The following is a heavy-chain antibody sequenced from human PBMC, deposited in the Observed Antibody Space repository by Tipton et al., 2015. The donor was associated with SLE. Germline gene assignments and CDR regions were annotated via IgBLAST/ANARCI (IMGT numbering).Heavy chain of an antibody. J-gene: IGHJ4*02. CDR3: AGLQLTMAGD. D-gene: IGHD5-24*01. CDR2: ISSSSTYI. Sequence: SLRLSCAASGFTFSIYSMNWVRQAPGKGLEWVSSISSSSTYIYYADSVKGRFTMSRDDAKNSLYLQMNSLRAEDTAVYYCAGLQLTMAGDWGQGTLVTVSS. V-gene: IGHV3-21*01. CDR1: GFTFSIYS.